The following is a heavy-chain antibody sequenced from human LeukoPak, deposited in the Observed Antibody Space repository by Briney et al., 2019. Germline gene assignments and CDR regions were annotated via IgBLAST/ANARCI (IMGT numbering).Heavy chain of an antibody. V-gene: IGHV3-7*01. CDR2: IKQDGSEK. CDR3: ARGKGYSYGFFDY. CDR1: GLTFSSYW. Sequence: GGSLRLSCAASGLTFSSYWMSWVRQAPGKGLEWVANIKQDGSEKYYVDSVKGRFTISRDNAKNSLYLQMNSLRAEDTAVYYCARGKGYSYGFFDYWGQGTLVTVSS. J-gene: IGHJ4*02. D-gene: IGHD5-18*01.